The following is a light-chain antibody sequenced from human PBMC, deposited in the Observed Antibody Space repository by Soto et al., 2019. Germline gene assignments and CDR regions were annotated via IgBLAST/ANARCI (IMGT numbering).Light chain of an antibody. CDR2: EAS. CDR1: QSVSSTY. V-gene: IGKV3-20*01. Sequence: EIVLTQSPGTLSLSPGERATLSCRASQSVSSTYVAWYQQRPGQTPKLLIYEASTRATGIPDRFSGSGSGTDYTLTIGRLEPEDSAVYYCQQYGSSAWTFGQGTKVDIK. J-gene: IGKJ1*01. CDR3: QQYGSSAWT.